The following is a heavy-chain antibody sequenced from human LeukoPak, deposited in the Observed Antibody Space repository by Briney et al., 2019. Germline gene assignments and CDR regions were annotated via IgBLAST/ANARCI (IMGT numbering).Heavy chain of an antibody. J-gene: IGHJ6*04. D-gene: IGHD2-2*01. CDR3: ARDKVVVVPAALTPQYYYYYGMDV. V-gene: IGHV4-61*08. Sequence: SETLPLTCTVSGGSISSGGYYWSWIRQHPGKGLEWIGYIYYSGSTNYSPSLKSRVTISVDTSKNQFSLKLSSVTAADTAVYYCARDKVVVVPAALTPQYYYYYGMDVWGKGTTVTVSS. CDR2: IYYSGST. CDR1: GGSISSGGYY.